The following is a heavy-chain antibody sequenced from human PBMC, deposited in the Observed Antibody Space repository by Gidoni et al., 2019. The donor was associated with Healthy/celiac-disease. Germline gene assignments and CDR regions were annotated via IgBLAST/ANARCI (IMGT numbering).Heavy chain of an antibody. CDR1: GFTSSSYA. J-gene: IGHJ6*02. Sequence: EVQLLESGGGLVQPGGSLRLSCAASGFTSSSYAMRWVRQAAGKGLEWVSAIVVSGGSTYYSDSVKGRFTISRDKSKNTLYLQMNSLRAEDTAVYDCAKDGLGYCSGGSCYLWYYYYGMDVWGQGTTVTVSS. V-gene: IGHV3-23*01. D-gene: IGHD2-15*01. CDR2: IVVSGGST. CDR3: AKDGLGYCSGGSCYLWYYYYGMDV.